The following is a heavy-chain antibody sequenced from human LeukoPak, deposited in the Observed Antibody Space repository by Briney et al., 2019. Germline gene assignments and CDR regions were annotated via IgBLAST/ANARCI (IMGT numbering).Heavy chain of an antibody. J-gene: IGHJ4*02. V-gene: IGHV4-59*01. CDR3: ASETPCGSGSYRFDY. Sequence: SETLSLTCTVSGGSISSYYWNWIRQPPGKGLEWIGYIYNSGSTNNNPSLKSRVTISVDTSKKQFSLKLSSVTAADTAVYYCASETPCGSGSYRFDYWGQGILVTVSS. D-gene: IGHD3-10*01. CDR2: IYNSGST. CDR1: GGSISSYY.